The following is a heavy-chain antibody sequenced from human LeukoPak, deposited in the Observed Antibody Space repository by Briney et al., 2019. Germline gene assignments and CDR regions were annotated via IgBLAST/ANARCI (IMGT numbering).Heavy chain of an antibody. CDR2: INANSGGT. D-gene: IGHD5-12*01. J-gene: IGHJ5*02. V-gene: IGHV1-2*06. CDR3: ASSHYSGYDHWFAP. CDR1: GYTFSGYY. Sequence: GASVKVSCKASGYTFSGYYMHWVRQAPGQGLEWMGRINANSGGTNYAQNFQGRVTMTRDTSISTAYMELSRLTSDDTAIYYCASSHYSGYDHWFAPWGQGMQVTVSS.